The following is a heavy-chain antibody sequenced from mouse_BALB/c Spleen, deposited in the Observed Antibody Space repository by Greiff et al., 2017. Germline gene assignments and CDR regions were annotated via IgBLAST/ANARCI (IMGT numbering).Heavy chain of an antibody. CDR2: ISSGGGST. Sequence: EVMLVESGGGLVKPGGSLKLSCAASGFAFSSYDMSWVRQTPEKRLEWVAYISSGGGSTYYPDTVKGRFTISRDNAKNTLYLQMSSLKSEDTAMYYCARHYRYDDAMDYWGQGTSVTVSS. CDR3: ARHYRYDDAMDY. D-gene: IGHD2-14*01. V-gene: IGHV5-12-1*01. J-gene: IGHJ4*01. CDR1: GFAFSSYD.